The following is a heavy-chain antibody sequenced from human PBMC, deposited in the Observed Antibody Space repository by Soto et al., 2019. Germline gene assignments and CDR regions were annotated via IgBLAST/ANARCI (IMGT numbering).Heavy chain of an antibody. V-gene: IGHV1-69*13. J-gene: IGHJ3*01. D-gene: IGHD6-13*01. CDR1: GGTLNKHA. Sequence: EASVKVSCKASGGTLNKHAITWVRRAPGQGLEWLGGIIPMFGIPNYPQKFQGRVTITADDSTNTSHMELHSLTSDDTAVYYCARGGASGWLKGAYDVWVQGTMVTVSS. CDR2: IIPMFGIP. CDR3: ARGGASGWLKGAYDV.